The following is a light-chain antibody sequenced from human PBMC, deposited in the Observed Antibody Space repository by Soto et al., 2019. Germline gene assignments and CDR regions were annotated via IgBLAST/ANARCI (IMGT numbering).Light chain of an antibody. CDR2: EVT. CDR1: SNDVGIYNY. CDR3: TSTWV. Sequence: ALTQPASVSGSPGQSITISCTGSSNDVGIYNYVSWYQQHPGKAPRLIIYEVTNRPSGVSDRFSGSKSDNTASLTISGLQAEDEADYTITSTWVFGGGTQLTVL. V-gene: IGLV2-14*01. J-gene: IGLJ3*02.